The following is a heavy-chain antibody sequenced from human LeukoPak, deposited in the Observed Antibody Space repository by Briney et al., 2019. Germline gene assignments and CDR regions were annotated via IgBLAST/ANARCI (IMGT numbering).Heavy chain of an antibody. CDR3: ARRYYDTTGYAFDI. CDR1: GFTFNTYT. CDR2: VGRDGSI. D-gene: IGHD3-22*01. Sequence: GGSLRLSCVASGFTFNTYTMNWVRQAPGKGLEWISCVGRDGSIHYADSVKGRITISRDNAKNSLFLQMNSLRAEDTAIYYCARRYYDTTGYAFDIWGQGTMVTISS. V-gene: IGHV3-21*01. J-gene: IGHJ3*02.